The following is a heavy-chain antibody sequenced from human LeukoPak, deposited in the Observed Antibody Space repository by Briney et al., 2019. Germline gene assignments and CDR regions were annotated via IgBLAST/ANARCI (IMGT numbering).Heavy chain of an antibody. CDR1: RYTFTDYY. D-gene: IGHD2-2*01. V-gene: IGHV1-2*02. CDR3: ARANFLYCSSSTCLFDY. J-gene: IGHJ4*02. Sequence: ASVKVSCKASRYTFTDYYMHWVRQAPGQGFEWMGWVNPNDGDTNYAQKFQGRVTITRDTSISTAHMEVSRLRSDDTAVYYCARANFLYCSSSTCLFDYWGQGTLVTVSS. CDR2: VNPNDGDT.